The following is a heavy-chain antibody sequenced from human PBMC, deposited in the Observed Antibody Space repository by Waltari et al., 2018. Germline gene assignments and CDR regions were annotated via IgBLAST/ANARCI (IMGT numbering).Heavy chain of an antibody. CDR3: ARYLNSWAPFDY. J-gene: IGHJ4*02. V-gene: IGHV3-23*01. Sequence: EVQLLESGGGLVQPGGSLRLSCAASGFTFSSYAMTWVRQAPGKGLEWVSSISGSGSYTYYADSVKGRFTFSRDNSKNTLYLQMNSLRAEDTAVYYCARYLNSWAPFDYWGQGTLVTVSS. CDR2: ISGSGSYT. CDR1: GFTFSSYA. D-gene: IGHD6-13*01.